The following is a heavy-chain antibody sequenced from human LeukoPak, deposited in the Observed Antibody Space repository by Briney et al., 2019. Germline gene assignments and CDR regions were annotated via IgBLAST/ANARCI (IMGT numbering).Heavy chain of an antibody. V-gene: IGHV4-4*07. CDR3: ATNSGDS. J-gene: IGHJ5*01. D-gene: IGHD4-23*01. CDR1: GASINSDY. CDR2: IYSGGST. Sequence: MPSETLSPTCIVSGASINSDYWTWIRQPAGKGLEWIGRIYSGGSTTSKPSLKSRVTMSLDTSKNQFSLKLTSVTAADTAVYYCATNSGDSWGQGTLVTVSS.